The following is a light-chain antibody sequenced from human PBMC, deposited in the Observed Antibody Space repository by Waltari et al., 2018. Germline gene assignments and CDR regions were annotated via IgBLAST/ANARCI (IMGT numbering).Light chain of an antibody. CDR2: DAS. Sequence: ALQLTQSPSSLSASVGDKVTITCRASQDISSALAWYQLRPGKAPKFLIYDASILESGVPSRFRGSGSGTDFTLTISSLQPDDFGTYFCQQFNSFPLTFGGGAKVEMK. J-gene: IGKJ4*01. V-gene: IGKV1-13*02. CDR1: QDISSA. CDR3: QQFNSFPLT.